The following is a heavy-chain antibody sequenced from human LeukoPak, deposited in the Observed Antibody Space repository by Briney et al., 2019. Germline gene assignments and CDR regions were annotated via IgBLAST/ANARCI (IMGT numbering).Heavy chain of an antibody. V-gene: IGHV3-7*01. CDR1: GFTFTSYW. D-gene: IGHD2/OR15-2a*01. Sequence: GGSLRLSCAASGFTFTSYWMTWVPQAPGKGLEWVANIKEDGSEKYYVDSVKGRFSISRDNAKNSLYVQMNSLRAEDTAVYYCARGHFYSIYWGQGTLVTVSS. CDR3: ARGHFYSIY. CDR2: IKEDGSEK. J-gene: IGHJ4*02.